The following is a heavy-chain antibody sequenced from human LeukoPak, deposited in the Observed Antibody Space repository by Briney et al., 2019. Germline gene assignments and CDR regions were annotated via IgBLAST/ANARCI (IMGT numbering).Heavy chain of an antibody. CDR2: IERGGST. Sequence: SETLSLTCGVYGGSFSDYFWTWIRRPPGKGLEWIGEIERGGSTVYSPTLKSRVTMSLDTSKIQFSLRLTSVTAADTAVYFCARGGLAGSSWSWFDPWGQGTLVTVSS. V-gene: IGHV4-34*01. D-gene: IGHD6-13*01. CDR1: GGSFSDYF. J-gene: IGHJ5*02. CDR3: ARGGLAGSSWSWFDP.